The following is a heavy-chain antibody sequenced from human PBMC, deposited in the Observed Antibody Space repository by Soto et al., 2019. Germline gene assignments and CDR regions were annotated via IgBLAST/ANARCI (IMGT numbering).Heavy chain of an antibody. CDR3: ARGRYGDY. CDR1: GYAFTTYG. J-gene: IGHJ4*02. D-gene: IGHD1-1*01. CDR2: ISAHNGNT. V-gene: IGHV1-18*01. Sequence: QVHLVQSGAEVKKPGASVKVSCQGSGYAFTTYGITWVRQAPGQGLEWMGWISAHNGNTNSAQKPQGRVTVTRDTSTSTAYMELRSLRYDDTAVYYCARGRYGDYWGQGALVTVSS.